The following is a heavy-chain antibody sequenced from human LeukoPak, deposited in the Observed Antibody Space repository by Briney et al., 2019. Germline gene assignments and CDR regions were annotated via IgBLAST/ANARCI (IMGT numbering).Heavy chain of an antibody. CDR3: ARGARGYPDDNFDY. V-gene: IGHV4-61*08. J-gene: IGHJ4*02. Sequence: PSQTLSLTCTVSGGSISSGGYYWSWIRQPPGKGLEWIGYISYSGSTNYSPSLKSRVTISVDTSKKQFSLNLNSVTAADTAIYYCARGARGYPDDNFDYWGQGTLVTVSS. CDR2: ISYSGST. CDR1: GGSISSGGYY. D-gene: IGHD5-12*01.